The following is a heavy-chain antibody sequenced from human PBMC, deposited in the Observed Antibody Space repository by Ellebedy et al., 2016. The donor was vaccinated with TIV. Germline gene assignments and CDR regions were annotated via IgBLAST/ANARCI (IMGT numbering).Heavy chain of an antibody. V-gene: IGHV3-53*01. D-gene: IGHD2-15*01. J-gene: IGHJ6*02. CDR2: IYSSGIT. Sequence: GGSLRLSCAVSGFTVSGNYMSWVRQAPGKGLEWVSIIYSSGITYYADSVKGRFTISRDNAKNSLYLQMNSLRAEDTAVYYCARGHCSGSSCLYYYYGMDVWGQGTTVTVAS. CDR3: ARGHCSGSSCLYYYYGMDV. CDR1: GFTVSGNY.